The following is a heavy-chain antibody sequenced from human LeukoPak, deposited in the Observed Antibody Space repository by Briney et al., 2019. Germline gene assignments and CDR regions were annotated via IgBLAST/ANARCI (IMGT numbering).Heavy chain of an antibody. J-gene: IGHJ4*02. V-gene: IGHV3-30*18. CDR3: AKVGIAVAFDY. CDR1: GFTFSSYG. D-gene: IGHD6-19*01. Sequence: PGRSLRPSCAASGFTFSSYGMHWVRQAPGKGLEWVAVISYDGSNKYYADSVKGRFTISRDNSKNTLYLQMNSLRAEDTAVYYCAKVGIAVAFDYWGQGTLVTVSS. CDR2: ISYDGSNK.